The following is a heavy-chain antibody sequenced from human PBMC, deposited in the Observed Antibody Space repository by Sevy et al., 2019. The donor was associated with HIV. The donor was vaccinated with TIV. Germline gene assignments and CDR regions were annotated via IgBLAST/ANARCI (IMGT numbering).Heavy chain of an antibody. J-gene: IGHJ4*02. V-gene: IGHV3-23*01. CDR3: AREGCTQPHDY. D-gene: IGHD2-8*01. CDR1: GFTFAKYS. CDR2: FSFGCGRI. Sequence: GSLRLSCAASGFTFAKYSMSWVRQAPGEGLEWVSTFSFGCGRINYADSVKGRFTISRDDSKNTLFLQMNSLRAEDTATYFCAREGCTQPHDYWGQGTLVTVSS.